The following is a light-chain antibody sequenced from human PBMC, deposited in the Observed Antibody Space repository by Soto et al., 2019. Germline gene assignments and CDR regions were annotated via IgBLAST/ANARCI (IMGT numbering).Light chain of an antibody. CDR2: DVS. V-gene: IGLV2-11*01. CDR3: CSYAGSYNWV. CDR1: SSDVGGYNY. Sequence: QSALTQPRSVSGSPGQSVTISCTGTSSDVGGYNYVSWYQQHPGKAPKLMIYDVSKRPSGVPDRFSGSKSGNTASLTISGLQAEDEADHYCCSYAGSYNWVFGGGTKLTVL. J-gene: IGLJ3*02.